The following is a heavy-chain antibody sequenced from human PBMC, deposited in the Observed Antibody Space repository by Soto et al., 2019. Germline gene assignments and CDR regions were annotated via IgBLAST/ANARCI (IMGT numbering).Heavy chain of an antibody. CDR1: GFTFSTYA. J-gene: IGHJ4*02. CDR2: VSASGLNT. D-gene: IGHD2-21*01. CDR3: ATERPRRKSAYLFDY. Sequence: EVQLLESGGKLVQPGGSLTLSCAASGFTFSTYAMAWVRQAPGKGLGWVSGVSASGLNTDYVDPVKGRFYISRDYSKNTGSLPKTTLRAEDTDLYYSATERPRRKSAYLFDYRGQGTPVTVSS. V-gene: IGHV3-23*01.